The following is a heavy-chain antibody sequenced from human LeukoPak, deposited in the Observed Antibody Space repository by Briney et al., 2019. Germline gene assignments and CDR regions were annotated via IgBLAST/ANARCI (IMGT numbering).Heavy chain of an antibody. J-gene: IGHJ4*02. V-gene: IGHV1-69*02. CDR3: ASTLSELPGQDY. CDR2: IIPILGIA. CDR1: GGTFRSYT. D-gene: IGHD1-26*01. Sequence: SVKVSCKASGGTFRSYTISWVRQAPGQGLEWMGRIIPILGIANYAQKFQGRVTITADKSTSTAYMELSSLRSEDTAVYYCASTLSELPGQDYWGQGTLVTVSS.